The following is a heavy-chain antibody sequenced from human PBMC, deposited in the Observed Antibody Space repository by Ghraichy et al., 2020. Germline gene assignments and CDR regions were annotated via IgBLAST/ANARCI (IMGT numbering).Heavy chain of an antibody. J-gene: IGHJ6*03. Sequence: SETLSLTCTVSGGSISSYYWSWIRQPPGKGLEWIGYIYYSGSTNYNPSLKSRVTISVDTSKNQFSLKLSSVTAADTAVYYCARWEGNKGYYYYMDVRGKGTTVTVSS. V-gene: IGHV4-59*01. CDR2: IYYSGST. CDR1: GGSISSYY. D-gene: IGHD1-26*01. CDR3: ARWEGNKGYYYYMDV.